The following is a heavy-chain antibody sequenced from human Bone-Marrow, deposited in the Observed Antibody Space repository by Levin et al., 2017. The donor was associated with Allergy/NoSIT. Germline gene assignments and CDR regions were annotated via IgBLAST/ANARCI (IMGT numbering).Heavy chain of an antibody. CDR3: ARDHSYGGYYYYGMDV. CDR1: GYTFTSYG. D-gene: IGHD5-18*01. V-gene: IGHV1-18*01. Sequence: ASVKVSCKASGYTFTSYGISWVRQAPGQGLEWMGWISAYNGNTNYAQKLQGRVTMTTDTSTSTAYMELRSLRSDDTAVYYCARDHSYGGYYYYGMDVWGQGTTVTVSS. CDR2: ISAYNGNT. J-gene: IGHJ6*02.